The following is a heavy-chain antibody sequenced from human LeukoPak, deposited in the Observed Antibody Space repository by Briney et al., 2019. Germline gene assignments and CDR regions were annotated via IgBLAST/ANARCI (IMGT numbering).Heavy chain of an antibody. D-gene: IGHD2-2*01. J-gene: IGHJ4*02. V-gene: IGHV1-46*01. CDR1: GYTFTSYY. CDR3: ARVGGYCSSTSCPLPDY. Sequence: ASVKVSCKASGYTFTSYYMHWVRQAPGQGLEWMGIINPSGGSTSYAQKFQGRVTMTRDMSTSTVYMELSSLRSEDTAVYYCARVGGYCSSTSCPLPDYWGQGTLVNVSS. CDR2: INPSGGST.